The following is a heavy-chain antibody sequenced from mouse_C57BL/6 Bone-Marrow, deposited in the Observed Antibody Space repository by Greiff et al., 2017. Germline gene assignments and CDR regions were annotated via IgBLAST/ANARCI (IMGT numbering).Heavy chain of an antibody. V-gene: IGHV1-63*01. D-gene: IGHD2-1*01. Sequence: QVQLKQSGAELVRPGTSVKMSCKASGYTFTNYWIGWAKQRPGHGLEWIGDIYPGGGYTNYNEKFKGKATLTADKSSSTAYMQFRSLTSEDSAICYCARSDYGNYLTMDYWGQGTSVTVSS. CDR3: ARSDYGNYLTMDY. CDR1: GYTFTNYW. CDR2: IYPGGGYT. J-gene: IGHJ4*01.